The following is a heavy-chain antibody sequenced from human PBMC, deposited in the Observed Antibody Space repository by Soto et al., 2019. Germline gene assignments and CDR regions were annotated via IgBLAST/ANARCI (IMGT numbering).Heavy chain of an antibody. CDR2: IYWDDDK. J-gene: IGHJ5*02. V-gene: IGHV2-5*02. D-gene: IGHD3-10*01. CDR3: AHSSDLWFGELLYNWFDP. Sequence: GSGPTLVNPTQTLTLTCTFPGFSLSTSGVGVGWIRQPPGKALEWLALIYWDDDKRYRPSLKSRLTITKNTSKNKVVLTMTNMDPVDTATFYFAHSSDLWFGELLYNWFDPWGQGTLVTVSS. CDR1: GFSLSTSGVG.